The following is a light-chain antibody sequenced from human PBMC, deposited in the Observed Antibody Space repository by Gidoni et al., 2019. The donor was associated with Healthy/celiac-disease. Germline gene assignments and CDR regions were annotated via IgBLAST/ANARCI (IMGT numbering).Light chain of an antibody. CDR3: QQRSNWPPLT. CDR2: DAS. Sequence: EIVWTQSPATLSLSPGERATLSCRASQRVSSYLAWYQQKPGQAPSLLIYDASNRATGIPARFIGSGSATDFTLTISSLQPEDFAVYYCQQRSNWPPLTFGQGTRLEIK. CDR1: QRVSSY. V-gene: IGKV3-11*01. J-gene: IGKJ5*01.